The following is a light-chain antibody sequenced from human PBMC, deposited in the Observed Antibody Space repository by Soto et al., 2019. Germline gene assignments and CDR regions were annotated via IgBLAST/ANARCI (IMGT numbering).Light chain of an antibody. CDR1: QSVSNY. J-gene: IGKJ5*01. CDR2: GAS. Sequence: EIVLTQSPATLSLSPGERATLSCRASQSVSNYLAWYQHKPGQPPRLLIYGASTRATGIPDRFSGGGSGTEFTLTISSLQSEDFAVYYCQQYNNWPITFGQGTRLEIK. CDR3: QQYNNWPIT. V-gene: IGKV3-15*01.